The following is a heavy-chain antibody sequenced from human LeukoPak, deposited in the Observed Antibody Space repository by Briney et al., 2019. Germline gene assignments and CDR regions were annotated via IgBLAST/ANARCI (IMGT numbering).Heavy chain of an antibody. CDR1: GFNSTMND. CDR3: ARDGDRGMDV. CDR2: IGIAGDT. J-gene: IGHJ6*02. Sequence: GGSLRLSCAASGFNSTMNDMHWVRQVPGKGLEWVSAIGIAGDTFYRDSVKGRFTISRERAKNLLYLQMKSLRVGDTAVYYCARDGDRGMDVWGQGTTVIVSS. V-gene: IGHV3-13*01. D-gene: IGHD1-14*01.